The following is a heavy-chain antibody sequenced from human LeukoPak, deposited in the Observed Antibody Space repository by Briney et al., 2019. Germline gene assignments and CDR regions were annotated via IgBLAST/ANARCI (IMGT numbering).Heavy chain of an antibody. J-gene: IGHJ3*02. D-gene: IGHD3-3*01. CDR1: GGSFSGYY. CDR2: INHSGST. V-gene: IGHV4-34*01. Sequence: SETLSLTCAVYGGSFSGYYWSWIRQPPGKGLEWIGEINHSGSTNYNPSLKSRVTISVDTSKNQFSLKLSSVTGADTAVYYCARVPVDFWSGYLIVDRAFDIWGQGTMVTVPS. CDR3: ARVPVDFWSGYLIVDRAFDI.